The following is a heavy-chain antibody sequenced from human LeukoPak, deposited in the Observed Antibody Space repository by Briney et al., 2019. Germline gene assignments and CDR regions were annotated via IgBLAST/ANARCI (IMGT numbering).Heavy chain of an antibody. CDR1: GFTFSSYS. CDR3: AKSPGPGIAVAGTSDAFDI. CDR2: ISSSSSTI. Sequence: GGSLRLSCAASGFTFSSYSMNWVRQAPGKGLEWVSYISSSSSTIYYADSVKGRFTISRDNAKNSLYLQMNSLRAEDTAVYYCAKSPGPGIAVAGTSDAFDIWGQGTMVTVSS. D-gene: IGHD6-19*01. J-gene: IGHJ3*02. V-gene: IGHV3-48*01.